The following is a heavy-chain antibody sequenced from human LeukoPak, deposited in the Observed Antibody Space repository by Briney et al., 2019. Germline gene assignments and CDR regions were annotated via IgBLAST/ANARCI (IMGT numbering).Heavy chain of an antibody. CDR2: INPSAGST. Sequence: ASVKVSCKASGYTFTSYYMHWVRQAPGQGLEWMGIINPSAGSTSYAQKFQGRVTMTRDMSTSTVYMELSSLRSEDTAVYYCERSAWPWFDPGGQGTLATVSS. CDR1: GYTFTSYY. J-gene: IGHJ5*02. CDR3: ERSAWPWFDP. V-gene: IGHV1-46*01.